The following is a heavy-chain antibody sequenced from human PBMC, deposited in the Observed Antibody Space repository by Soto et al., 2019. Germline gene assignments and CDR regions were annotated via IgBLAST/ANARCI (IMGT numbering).Heavy chain of an antibody. CDR2: IIPLFGTA. CDR3: ARDGTIQMANFDF. CDR1: GGPFSSYG. V-gene: IGHV1-69*01. J-gene: IGHJ4*02. Sequence: QVLLMQSGAEVKKPGSSVKVSCTSSGGPFSSYGISWVRQVPEQGLEWLGGIIPLFGTASYARKFQDRLTISADESTTTAYMVLSSLTSEDTAMYFCARDGTIQMANFDFWGQGTLVTVSS. D-gene: IGHD1-1*01.